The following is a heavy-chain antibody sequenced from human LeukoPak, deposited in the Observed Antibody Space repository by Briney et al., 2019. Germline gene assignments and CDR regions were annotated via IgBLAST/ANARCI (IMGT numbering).Heavy chain of an antibody. Sequence: SQTLSLTCTVSGGSISSGGYYWSWIRQPPGKGLEWIGSIYYSGSTYYNPSLKSRVTISVDTSKNQFSLKLSSVTAADTAVYYCARDSGSDCSGGGCYSALYYFDYWGQGTLVTVSS. V-gene: IGHV4-39*07. J-gene: IGHJ4*02. CDR3: ARDSGSDCSGGGCYSALYYFDY. D-gene: IGHD2-15*01. CDR1: GGSISSGGYY. CDR2: IYYSGST.